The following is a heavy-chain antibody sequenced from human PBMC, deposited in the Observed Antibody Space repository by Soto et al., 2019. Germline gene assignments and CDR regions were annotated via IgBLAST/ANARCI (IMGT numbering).Heavy chain of an antibody. J-gene: IGHJ4*02. CDR1: GFTFSNYA. CDR2: ISGSNGGT. CDR3: ARDCSSASCFN. Sequence: GGSLRLSCAASGFTFSNYAMIWVRQAPGKGLEWVSAISGSNGGTYYADSVKGRFTISRDNSKNRLYLQMNSLRADDTALYYCARDCSSASCFNWGRGTLVTVSS. D-gene: IGHD2-2*01. V-gene: IGHV3-23*01.